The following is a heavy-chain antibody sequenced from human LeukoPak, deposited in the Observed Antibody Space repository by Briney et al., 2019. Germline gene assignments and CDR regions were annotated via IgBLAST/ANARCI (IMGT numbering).Heavy chain of an antibody. CDR1: GGSISSSTYY. Sequence: PSETLSLTCTVSGGSISSSTYYWGWIRQPPGKGLEWIGSIYYSGSTYYNPSLKSRVTISVDTSKNQFSLKLSSVAAADTAVYYCARHIAAAGGLETNAFDIWGQGTMVTVSS. CDR2: IYYSGST. V-gene: IGHV4-39*07. D-gene: IGHD6-13*01. J-gene: IGHJ3*02. CDR3: ARHIAAAGGLETNAFDI.